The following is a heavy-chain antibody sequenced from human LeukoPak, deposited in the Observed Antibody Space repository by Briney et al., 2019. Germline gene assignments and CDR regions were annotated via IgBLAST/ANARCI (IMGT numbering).Heavy chain of an antibody. D-gene: IGHD6-6*01. CDR2: TYYRSKWYN. CDR3: ARNLWPIEYSRSTDKNWFDP. J-gene: IGHJ5*02. CDR1: GDSVSSNSAA. Sequence: SQTLSLTCAISGDSVSSNSAAWNWIRQSPSRGLEWLGRTYYRSKWYNDYAVSVKSRITINPDTSKNQFSLQLNSVTPEDTAVYYCARNLWPIEYSRSTDKNWFDPWGQGTLVTVSS. V-gene: IGHV6-1*01.